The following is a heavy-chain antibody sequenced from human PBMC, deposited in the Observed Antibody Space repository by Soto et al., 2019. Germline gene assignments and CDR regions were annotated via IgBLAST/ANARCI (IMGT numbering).Heavy chain of an antibody. D-gene: IGHD2-21*02. V-gene: IGHV3-7*03. Sequence: PGGALRGTCEDPGGSFSMNKISWVRQSPGKGLEWVAKIPQDGVDGHYADSVKGRFTISRDNGKNSLYLQLNNLRAEDTAVYYCARDHLILPAHDFFYGSDVWGRGATVTVSS. J-gene: IGHJ6*02. CDR3: ARDHLILPAHDFFYGSDV. CDR1: GGSFSMNK. CDR2: IPQDGVDG.